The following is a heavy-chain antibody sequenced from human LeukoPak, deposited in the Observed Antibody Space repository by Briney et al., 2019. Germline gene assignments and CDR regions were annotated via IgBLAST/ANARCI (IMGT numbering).Heavy chain of an antibody. CDR2: IYPGDSDT. CDR3: ARAEVDYGDYAMDFDY. Sequence: GESLKISCKGSGYSFTSYWIGWARQMPGKGLEWMGIIYPGDSDTRYSPSFQGQVTISADKSISTAYLQWSSLKASDTAMYYCARAEVDYGDYAMDFDYWGQGTLVTVSS. J-gene: IGHJ4*02. V-gene: IGHV5-51*01. CDR1: GYSFTSYW. D-gene: IGHD4-17*01.